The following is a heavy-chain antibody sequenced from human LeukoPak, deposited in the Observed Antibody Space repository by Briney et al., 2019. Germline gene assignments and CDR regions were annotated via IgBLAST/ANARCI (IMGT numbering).Heavy chain of an antibody. J-gene: IGHJ4*02. D-gene: IGHD4-17*01. CDR1: GGSFSGYY. V-gene: IGHV4-34*01. Sequence: SETLSLTCAVYGGSFSGYYWSWIRQPPGKGLEWIGEINHSGSTNYNPSLKSRVTISVDTSKNQFSLKLSSVTAADTAVYYCASRSRYYGDYGAYFGYWGQGTLVTVSS. CDR3: ASRSRYYGDYGAYFGY. CDR2: INHSGST.